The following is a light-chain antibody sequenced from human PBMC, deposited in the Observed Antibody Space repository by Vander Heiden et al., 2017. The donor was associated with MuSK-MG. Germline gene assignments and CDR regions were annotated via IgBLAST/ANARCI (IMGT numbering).Light chain of an antibody. V-gene: IGKV1-39*01. Sequence: IQMTQSPSSLSASVGDTVTIACRASQTISTYLNWYQQKPGKAPKLLIYSASTLHSGVPSRFSGSGYGTDFTLTIRSRQPEDFAAYYCQQNNHYPSLTFGGGTKVEV. CDR1: QTISTY. J-gene: IGKJ4*01. CDR3: QQNNHYPSLT. CDR2: SAS.